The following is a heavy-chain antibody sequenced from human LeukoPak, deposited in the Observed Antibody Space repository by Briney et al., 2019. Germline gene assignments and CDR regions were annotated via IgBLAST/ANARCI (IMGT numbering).Heavy chain of an antibody. Sequence: SETLSLTCTVSGGSISSYYWSWIRQPPGKGLEWIGYIYYSGSTNYNPSLKSRVAISVDTSKNQFSLKLSSVTAADTAVYYCARASVGGLILIDYWGQGTLVTVSS. CDR2: IYYSGST. V-gene: IGHV4-59*01. CDR1: GGSISSYY. D-gene: IGHD6-19*01. CDR3: ARASVGGLILIDY. J-gene: IGHJ4*02.